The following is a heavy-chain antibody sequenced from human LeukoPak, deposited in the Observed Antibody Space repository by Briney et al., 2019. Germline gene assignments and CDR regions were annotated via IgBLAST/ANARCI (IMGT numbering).Heavy chain of an antibody. CDR1: GFTFGTSA. J-gene: IGHJ4*02. CDR3: AKDCGYGAHAFDD. Sequence: PGGSLRLSCAASGFTFGTSAMSWVRQAPGKGLEWVASVSGSGGSTYYADSVKGRFTISRDNSKNTLYLQMNSLRAEDTAVYYCAKDCGYGAHAFDDWGQGSLVTVAS. V-gene: IGHV3-23*01. CDR2: VSGSGGST. D-gene: IGHD4/OR15-4a*01.